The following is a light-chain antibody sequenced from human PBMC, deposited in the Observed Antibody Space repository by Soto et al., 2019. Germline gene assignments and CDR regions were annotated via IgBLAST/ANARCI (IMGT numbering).Light chain of an antibody. Sequence: IVLTQSPATLSLSPGERATLSCRASQSVRSYLAWYQQKPGQAPRLLIYDASNRAAGLPARFSGTGSGTDFTLTISSLEPEDIAVYYCQQRDAWPLTFGGGTKVDIK. CDR2: DAS. J-gene: IGKJ4*01. CDR1: QSVRSY. V-gene: IGKV3-11*01. CDR3: QQRDAWPLT.